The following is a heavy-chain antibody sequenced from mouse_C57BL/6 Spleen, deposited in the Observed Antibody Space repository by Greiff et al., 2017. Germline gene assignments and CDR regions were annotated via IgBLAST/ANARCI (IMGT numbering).Heavy chain of an antibody. CDR2: ISDGGSYT. CDR3: ARGDDYGDY. J-gene: IGHJ2*01. D-gene: IGHD2-4*01. Sequence: EVQGVESGGGLVKPGGSLKLSCAASGFTFSSYAMSWVRQTPEKRLEWVATISDGGSYTYYPDNVKGRFTISRDNAKNTLFLQMTSLRSEDTAMYYCARGDDYGDYWGQGTTLTVSS. V-gene: IGHV5-4*01. CDR1: GFTFSSYA.